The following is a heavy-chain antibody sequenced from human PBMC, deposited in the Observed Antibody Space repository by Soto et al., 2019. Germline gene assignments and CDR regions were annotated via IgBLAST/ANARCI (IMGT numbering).Heavy chain of an antibody. CDR1: GLTFSSFG. Sequence: GGALRLSWAASGLTFSSFGMHWVRQAPGKGLEWVALLSYDGSKEYYADSVKGRFSVSRDNSKNTLYLQMNSLRVEDTAVYFCAKRLLRGTTLSVLDYWGRGTLVTV. V-gene: IGHV3-30*18. CDR3: AKRLLRGTTLSVLDY. CDR2: LSYDGSKE. J-gene: IGHJ4*02. D-gene: IGHD4-17*01.